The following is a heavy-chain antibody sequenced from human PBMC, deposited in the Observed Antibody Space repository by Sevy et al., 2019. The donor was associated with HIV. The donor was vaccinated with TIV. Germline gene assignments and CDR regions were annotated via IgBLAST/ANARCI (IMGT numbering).Heavy chain of an antibody. Sequence: ASVKVSCKASGYTLTSHAVHWVRQAPGQRLEWMGWINNGNGNTKYSQRFQGRVTFTRDTSANTAYMELSSLMSEDTAVYYCARERSGTYWDYWGQGTLVTVSS. D-gene: IGHD1-26*01. CDR3: ARERSGTYWDY. CDR2: INNGNGNT. V-gene: IGHV1-3*04. J-gene: IGHJ4*02. CDR1: GYTLTSHA.